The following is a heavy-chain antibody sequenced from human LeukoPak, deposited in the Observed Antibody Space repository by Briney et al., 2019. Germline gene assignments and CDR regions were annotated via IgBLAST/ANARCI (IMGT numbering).Heavy chain of an antibody. D-gene: IGHD5-18*01. V-gene: IGHV1-69*06. CDR2: IIPMSGTV. J-gene: IGHJ4*02. CDR3: ARETGYAYGRAPLDY. CDR1: GGTFSTFG. Sequence: ASVKGSCKASGGTFSTFGISWVRQAPGQGLEWMGGIIPMSGTVNNAQKFQGRVTITADKSTGTAYMELSSLRSDDTAVYYCARETGYAYGRAPLDYWGQGTLVTVSS.